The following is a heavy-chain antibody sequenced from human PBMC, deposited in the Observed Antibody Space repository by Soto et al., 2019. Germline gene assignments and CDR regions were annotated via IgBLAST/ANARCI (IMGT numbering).Heavy chain of an antibody. CDR3: ARDGEDYYFWGSYRCFNLGAFDI. J-gene: IGHJ3*02. D-gene: IGHD3-16*02. Sequence: QVQLVQSGAEVKKPGASVKVSCKASGYTFTSYGISWVRQAPGQGLEWMGWISAYNGNTNYAQKLQGRVTMTTDTSQSTACMELWSLRSDDTAVYYCARDGEDYYFWGSYRCFNLGAFDIWGQGTMVTVSS. V-gene: IGHV1-18*01. CDR2: ISAYNGNT. CDR1: GYTFTSYG.